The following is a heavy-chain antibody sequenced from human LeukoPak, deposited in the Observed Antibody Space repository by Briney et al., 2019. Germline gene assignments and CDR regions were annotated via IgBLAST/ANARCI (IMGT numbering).Heavy chain of an antibody. D-gene: IGHD6-19*01. V-gene: IGHV1-18*01. J-gene: IGHJ4*02. CDR1: GYTFTSYG. CDR2: ISAYNGNT. CDR3: ARLVAGTYFDN. Sequence: ASVKVSCKTSGYTFTSYGVSWVRQAPGQGLEWMGWISAYNGNTDYAQKLQGRVTMTTDTSTSTAYMDLRSLRSDDTAVYYCARLVAGTYFDNWGQGTLVTVSS.